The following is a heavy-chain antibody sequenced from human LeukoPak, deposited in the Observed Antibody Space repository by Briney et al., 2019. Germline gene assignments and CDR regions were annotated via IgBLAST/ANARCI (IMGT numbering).Heavy chain of an antibody. CDR1: GFTFSSYA. Sequence: PGGSLRLSCAPSGFTFSSYAMHWVRQAPGKGLEWVAVISYDGSNKYYADSVKGRFTISRDNSQKTLYLQMKSLRAEDTAVYYCVRAWTGYYDSSESCFCLDYWGQGTLVTVSS. J-gene: IGHJ4*02. D-gene: IGHD3-22*01. CDR2: ISYDGSNK. CDR3: VRAWTGYYDSSESCFCLDY. V-gene: IGHV3-30-3*01.